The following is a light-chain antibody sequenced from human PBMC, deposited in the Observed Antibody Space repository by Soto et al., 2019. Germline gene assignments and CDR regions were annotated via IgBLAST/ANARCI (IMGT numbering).Light chain of an antibody. Sequence: DIQMTQSPSSVSASVGDRVTITCRASQDISSWLAWYQHKPGKAPSLLIYDASSLQSGVPSRFRGSGSGTDFALTIAGLESEDFATYDCQQANSFPLTFGGGTKVEIK. V-gene: IGKV1D-12*01. J-gene: IGKJ4*01. CDR1: QDISSW. CDR3: QQANSFPLT. CDR2: DAS.